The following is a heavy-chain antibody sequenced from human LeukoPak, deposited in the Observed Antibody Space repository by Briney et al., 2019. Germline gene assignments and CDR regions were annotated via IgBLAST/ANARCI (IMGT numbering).Heavy chain of an antibody. CDR2: IYTSGST. CDR1: GGSISNYY. Sequence: SETLSLTCTVSGGSISNYYWNWIRKPAGKGLEWIGRIYTSGSTNYNPSLKSRVTMSVDTSKNQFSLKLSSVTAADTAVYYCAREDYGDYDLLWFDPWGQGTLVTVSS. J-gene: IGHJ5*02. CDR3: AREDYGDYDLLWFDP. D-gene: IGHD4-17*01. V-gene: IGHV4-4*07.